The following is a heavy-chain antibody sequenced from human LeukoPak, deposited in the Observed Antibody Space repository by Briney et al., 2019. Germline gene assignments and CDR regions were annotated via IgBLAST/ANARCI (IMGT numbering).Heavy chain of an antibody. Sequence: GGSLRLSCAASGFTFSSYGMHWVRQAPGKGLEWEAVISYDGSYTYYAGSVKGRFTISRDNSKNTLYLQMNSLRAEDTALYYCAKGYIVTAADDYWGQGTLVTVSS. J-gene: IGHJ4*02. D-gene: IGHD2-21*02. CDR2: ISYDGSYT. CDR1: GFTFSSYG. CDR3: AKGYIVTAADDY. V-gene: IGHV3-30*18.